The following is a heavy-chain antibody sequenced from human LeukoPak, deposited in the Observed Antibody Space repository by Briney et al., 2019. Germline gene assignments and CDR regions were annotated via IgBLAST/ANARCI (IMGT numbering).Heavy chain of an antibody. CDR3: ARQTPYMGSADPGDWFDP. Sequence: SVTLSLTCTVSGGSISSYYWSWIRQPPGKGLEWIGYIYTSGSTNYNPSLKSRVTVSVDTSKNQFSLKLSSVTAADTAVYYCARQTPYMGSADPGDWFDPWGQGTLVTVSS. CDR2: IYTSGST. D-gene: IGHD3-10*01. V-gene: IGHV4-4*09. CDR1: GGSISSYY. J-gene: IGHJ5*02.